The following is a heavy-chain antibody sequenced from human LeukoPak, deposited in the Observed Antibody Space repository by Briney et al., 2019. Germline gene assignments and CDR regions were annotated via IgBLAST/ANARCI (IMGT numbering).Heavy chain of an antibody. CDR3: ARRGGTWWPDY. Sequence: GESLKISCKGSGYSFTSYWIGCVRQMPGKGLEWMGIIYPGDSDIKYSPSFQGQVTISVDKSISTAYLQWSSLKASDTAMYYCARRGGTWWPDYWGQGTLVTVSS. CDR1: GYSFTSYW. V-gene: IGHV5-51*01. J-gene: IGHJ4*02. D-gene: IGHD2-8*02. CDR2: IYPGDSDI.